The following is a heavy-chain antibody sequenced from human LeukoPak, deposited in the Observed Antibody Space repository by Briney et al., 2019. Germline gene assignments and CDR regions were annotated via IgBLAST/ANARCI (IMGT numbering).Heavy chain of an antibody. CDR1: GGTFSSYA. CDR2: IIAIFGTA. Sequence: SVKVSCKASGGTFSSYAISCVRQAPGQGLECMGGIIAIFGTANYAQKFQGRVTITAYESTSTAYMELSSLRSEDTAVYYCARDFGDGYNYRHDAFDIWGQGTMVTVSS. D-gene: IGHD5-24*01. V-gene: IGHV1-69*13. CDR3: ARDFGDGYNYRHDAFDI. J-gene: IGHJ3*02.